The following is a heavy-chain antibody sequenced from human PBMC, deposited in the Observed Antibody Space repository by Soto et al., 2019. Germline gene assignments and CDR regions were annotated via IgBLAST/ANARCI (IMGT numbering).Heavy chain of an antibody. J-gene: IGHJ4*02. Sequence: SLRLSCAASGFTLLDYYMSWIRQAPGKGLEWVSYISSSSGYTNYADSVKGRFTISRDNAKNSLYLQMNSLRAEDTAVYYCAKEYGRLDYWGQGTMVTVSS. CDR1: GFTLLDYY. D-gene: IGHD4-17*01. CDR2: ISSSSGYT. V-gene: IGHV3-11*06. CDR3: AKEYGRLDY.